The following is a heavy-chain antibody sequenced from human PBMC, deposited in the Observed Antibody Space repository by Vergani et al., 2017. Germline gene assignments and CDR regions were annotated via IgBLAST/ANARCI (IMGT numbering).Heavy chain of an antibody. CDR3: ARRIYYDSSGYYSRVGKNYWYFDL. CDR1: GYTFTSYG. D-gene: IGHD3-22*01. CDR2: ISAYNGNT. J-gene: IGHJ2*01. V-gene: IGHV1-18*01. Sequence: QVQLVQSGAEVKKPGASVKVSCKASGYTFTSYGISWVRQAPGQGLEWMGWISAYNGNTNYAQKLQGRVTMTTDTSTSTAYMELRSLRSDDTAVYYCARRIYYDSSGYYSRVGKNYWYFDLWGRGTLVTVSS.